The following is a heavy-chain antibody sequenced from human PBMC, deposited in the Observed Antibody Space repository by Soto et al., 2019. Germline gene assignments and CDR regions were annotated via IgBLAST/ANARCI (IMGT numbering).Heavy chain of an antibody. CDR3: AKLRRGTTGTEGFDR. CDR2: ISNSGGTT. D-gene: IGHD1-7*01. CDR1: GVTFSSDA. J-gene: IGHJ5*02. Sequence: EAQLLESGGGLAHQGGSLTLSCAASGVTFSSDAMTWVRQAPGKGLEWLSTISNSGGTTHYADSVKGRFTVSRDNFKSTLYLLMNSPRAEDTAVYYCAKLRRGTTGTEGFDRWGQGTLVTVSS. V-gene: IGHV3-23*01.